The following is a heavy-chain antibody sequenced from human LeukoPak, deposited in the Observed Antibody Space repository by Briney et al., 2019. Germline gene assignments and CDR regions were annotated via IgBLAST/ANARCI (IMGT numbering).Heavy chain of an antibody. V-gene: IGHV3-30-3*01. J-gene: IGHJ4*02. CDR3: ARGAVASGWLVSDY. CDR2: ISYDGSNK. CDR1: GFTFSSYA. D-gene: IGHD6-19*01. Sequence: PGRSLRLSCAASGFTFSSYAMHWVRQAPGKGLEWVAVISYDGSNKYYADSVKGRFTISRDNSKNTLYLQMNSLRAEDTAAYYCARGAVASGWLVSDYWGQGTLVTVSS.